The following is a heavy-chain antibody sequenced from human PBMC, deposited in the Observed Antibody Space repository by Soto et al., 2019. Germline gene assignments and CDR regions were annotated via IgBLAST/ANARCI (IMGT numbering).Heavy chain of an antibody. CDR3: ARDMAVLADY. Sequence: EVQLLESGGGLVQPGGCLRLSCAASGFTFSDYSMNWVRQAPGQGLEWVSFIFEGTGTTIQYADSVKGRFTVSRDNDKNSLSLEMNSLRAEDTAVYYCARDMAVLADYWGQGTLVIVSS. D-gene: IGHD2-15*01. J-gene: IGHJ4*02. CDR1: GFTFSDYS. CDR2: IFEGTGTTI. V-gene: IGHV3-48*01.